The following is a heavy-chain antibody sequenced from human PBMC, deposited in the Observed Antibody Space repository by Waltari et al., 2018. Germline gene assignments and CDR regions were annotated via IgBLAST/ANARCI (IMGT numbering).Heavy chain of an antibody. V-gene: IGHV4-59*01. CDR3: ARTSGAAAGKFDY. CDR2: ISDSGST. D-gene: IGHD6-13*01. CDR1: GTSIRNSY. Sequence: QVQLQESGPGLVKPSETRALTCTVAGTSIRNSYWTWSRQPPGKGLEWIGYISDSGSTSYNPSLKSRVTISGDTSKNHFSLKLSSVTAADTAVYYCARTSGAAAGKFDYWGQGTLVTVSS. J-gene: IGHJ4*02.